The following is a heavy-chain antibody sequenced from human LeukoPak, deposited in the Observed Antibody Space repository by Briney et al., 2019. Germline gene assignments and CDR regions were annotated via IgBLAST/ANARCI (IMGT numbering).Heavy chain of an antibody. D-gene: IGHD6-6*01. CDR1: GFTFSNYE. J-gene: IGHJ6*03. CDR2: IDTRGKSI. V-gene: IGHV3-48*03. Sequence: PGGSLRLSCAASGFTFSNYEFNWVRQAPGKGLEWISHIDTRGKSIYYADSVKGRFTISRGNAENSLYLQMNSLRAEDTAVYYCARVIATRPHYHYYMDVWGKGTTVTVSS. CDR3: ARVIATRPHYHYYMDV.